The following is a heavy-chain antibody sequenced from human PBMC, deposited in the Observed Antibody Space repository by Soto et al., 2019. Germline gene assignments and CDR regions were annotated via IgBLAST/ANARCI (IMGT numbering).Heavy chain of an antibody. Sequence: PGGSLRLSCTASEFSLSSSDMHWVRRAPGKGLEWLAVSSFDGTQQFYGDSVKGRFTVSRDNSNNTLYLETNSLRTEDTAVYYCAKQLRGSGWYPLDSWGQGTPVTVSS. CDR1: EFSLSSSD. D-gene: IGHD6-19*01. J-gene: IGHJ4*02. CDR3: AKQLRGSGWYPLDS. V-gene: IGHV3-30*18. CDR2: SSFDGTQQ.